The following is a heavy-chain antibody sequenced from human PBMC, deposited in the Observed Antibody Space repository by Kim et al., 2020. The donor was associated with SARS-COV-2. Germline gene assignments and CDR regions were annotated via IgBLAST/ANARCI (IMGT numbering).Heavy chain of an antibody. D-gene: IGHD6-19*01. V-gene: IGHV3-9*01. CDR3: AKDTGYSSGLPDY. J-gene: IGHJ4*02. Sequence: AAAVQGRLQITRDNAKNSLYLQMNRLGAEDTALYYCAKDTGYSSGLPDYWGQGTLVTVSS.